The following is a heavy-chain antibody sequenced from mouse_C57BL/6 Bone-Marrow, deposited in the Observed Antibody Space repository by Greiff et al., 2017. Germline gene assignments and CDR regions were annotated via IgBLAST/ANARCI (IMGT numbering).Heavy chain of an antibody. CDR3: TRVWLDY. V-gene: IGHV14-4*01. J-gene: IGHJ4*01. CDR1: GFNIKDDY. Sequence: VQLQQSGAELVRPGASVKLSCTASGFNIKDDYMHWVKQRPEQGLEWIGWIDPENGDTEYASKFQGKATITADPSSNTAYLQLSSLTSEDTAVYYCTRVWLDYWGQGTSVTVSS. D-gene: IGHD2-10*02. CDR2: IDPENGDT.